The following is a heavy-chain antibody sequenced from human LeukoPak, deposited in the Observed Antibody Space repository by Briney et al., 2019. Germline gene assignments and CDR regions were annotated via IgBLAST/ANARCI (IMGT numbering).Heavy chain of an antibody. CDR1: GFTFDDYA. J-gene: IGHJ4*02. D-gene: IGHD6-6*01. V-gene: IGHV3-43*02. CDR2: ISGDGGST. Sequence: PGGSLRLSCAASGFTFDDYAMHWVRLAPGKGLEWVSLISGDGGSTYYADSVKGRFTISRDNSKNSLYLQMNSLRTEDTALYYCAKNHRDIAARPVDFDYWGQGTLVTVSS. CDR3: AKNHRDIAARPVDFDY.